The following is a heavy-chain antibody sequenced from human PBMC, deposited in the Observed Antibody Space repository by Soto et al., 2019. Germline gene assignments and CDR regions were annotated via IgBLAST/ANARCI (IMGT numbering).Heavy chain of an antibody. J-gene: IGHJ3*02. CDR1: GFTFSSYG. Sequence: GGSLRLSCAASGFTFSSYGMHLVRQAPGKGLEWVAVISYDGSNKYCADSVKGRFTISRDNSKNTLYLQMNSLRAEDTAVYYCAKATAVVTAISGGGGFDKWGQGTLVTVSS. D-gene: IGHD2-21*02. CDR3: AKATAVVTAISGGGGFDK. V-gene: IGHV3-30*18. CDR2: ISYDGSNK.